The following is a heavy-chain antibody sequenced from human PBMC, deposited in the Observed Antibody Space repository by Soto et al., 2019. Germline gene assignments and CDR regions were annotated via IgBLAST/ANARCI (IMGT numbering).Heavy chain of an antibody. Sequence: PGESLKISCKGSGYSFTSYWIGWVRQMPGKGPEWMGIIYPGDSDTRYSPSFQGQVTISADKSISTAYLQWSSLKASDTAMYYCARRGYSGYEDYYYYYMDVWGKGTTVTVSS. J-gene: IGHJ6*03. CDR2: IYPGDSDT. V-gene: IGHV5-51*01. CDR1: GYSFTSYW. CDR3: ARRGYSGYEDYYYYYMDV. D-gene: IGHD5-12*01.